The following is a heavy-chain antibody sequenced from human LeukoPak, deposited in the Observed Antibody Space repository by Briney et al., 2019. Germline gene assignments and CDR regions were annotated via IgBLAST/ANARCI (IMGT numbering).Heavy chain of an antibody. J-gene: IGHJ4*02. D-gene: IGHD3-16*02. CDR2: IIPIFGTA. CDR1: GGTFSSYA. CDR3: ASTYMITFGGVIVPHPHYFDY. V-gene: IGHV1-69*01. Sequence: PVKVSCKASGGTFSSYAISWVRQAPGQGLEWTGGIIPIFGTANYAQKFQGRVTITADESTSTAYMELSSLRSEDTAVYYCASTYMITFGGVIVPHPHYFDYWGQGTLVTVSS.